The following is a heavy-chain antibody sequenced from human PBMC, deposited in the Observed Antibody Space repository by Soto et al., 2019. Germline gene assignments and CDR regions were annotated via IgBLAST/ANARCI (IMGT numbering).Heavy chain of an antibody. D-gene: IGHD1-7*01. CDR1: GDSVSSNSAA. Sequence: PSQTLSLTCAISGDSVSSNSAAWNWIRQSPSRGLEWLGRTYYRSKWYNDYAVSVKSRITINPDTSKNQFSLQLNSVTPEDTAVYYCARGGLRGRLELIWALFYWGQGTLVTVSS. CDR3: ARGGLRGRLELIWALFY. CDR2: TYYRSKWYN. J-gene: IGHJ4*02. V-gene: IGHV6-1*01.